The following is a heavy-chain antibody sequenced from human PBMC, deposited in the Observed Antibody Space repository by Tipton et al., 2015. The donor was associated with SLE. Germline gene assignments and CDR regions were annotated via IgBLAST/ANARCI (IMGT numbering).Heavy chain of an antibody. V-gene: IGHV3-30*02. CDR3: ANSKFREDY. J-gene: IGHJ4*02. Sequence: SLRLSCAASGFNFSHYGMHWVRHTPGKGLAWVAFIRFDASNKYYARSVKGRFTISRDNSNNTLYLQMNSLRAEDTAVYYCANSKFREDYWGQGTLVTVSS. CDR1: GFNFSHYG. CDR2: IRFDASNK.